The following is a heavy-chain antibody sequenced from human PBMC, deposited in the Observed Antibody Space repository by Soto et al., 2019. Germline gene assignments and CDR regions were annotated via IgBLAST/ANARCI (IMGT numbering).Heavy chain of an antibody. CDR3: ARSHPLFYYMDV. CDR2: IGGYNGNT. CDR1: GYTFANYG. J-gene: IGHJ6*03. Sequence: QVQLVQSGAEVKKPGASVKVSCKASGYTFANYGIMWVRQAPGQGLEWMGRIGGYNGNTNHAQTFQGRVTMTTDTSTSTAYMELRSLRSDDTAVYYCARSHPLFYYMDVWGKGTTVTVSS. V-gene: IGHV1-18*01.